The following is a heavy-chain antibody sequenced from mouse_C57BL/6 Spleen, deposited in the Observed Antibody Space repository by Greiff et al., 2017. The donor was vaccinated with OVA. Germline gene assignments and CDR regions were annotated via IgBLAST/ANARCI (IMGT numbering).Heavy chain of an antibody. J-gene: IGHJ2*01. CDR2: INPSSGYT. CDR1: GYTFTSYT. CDR3: ARDDYDGGFDY. V-gene: IGHV1-4*01. Sequence: QVQLQQSGAELARPGASVKMSCKASGYTFTSYTMHWVKQRPGQGLEWIGYINPSSGYTKYNQKFKDKATLTADKSSSTAYMQLSSLTAEDSAVYYCARDDYDGGFDYWGQGTTLTVSS. D-gene: IGHD2-4*01.